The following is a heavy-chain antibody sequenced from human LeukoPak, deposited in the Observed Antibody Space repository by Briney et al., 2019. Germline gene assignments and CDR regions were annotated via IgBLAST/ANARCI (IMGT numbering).Heavy chain of an antibody. J-gene: IGHJ4*02. CDR1: GDSVSSNSAA. CDR3: VRYSSAPRVFDY. D-gene: IGHD6-19*01. V-gene: IGHV6-1*01. Sequence: SQTLSLTCAISGDSVSSNSAAWNWIRQSPSRGLEWLGRTYYRSKWYDDYAVSVKSRITINPDTSLNQFSLHLNSVTPEDTAGYYCVRYSSAPRVFDYWGQGTLVTVSS. CDR2: TYYRSKWYD.